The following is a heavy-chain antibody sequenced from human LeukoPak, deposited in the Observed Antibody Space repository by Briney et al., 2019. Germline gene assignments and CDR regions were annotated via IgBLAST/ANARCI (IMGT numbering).Heavy chain of an antibody. J-gene: IGHJ4*02. CDR2: IKSDGSAT. CDR3: ITDPDSGGWSTFDY. CDR1: GFTSSRHW. D-gene: IGHD6-19*01. Sequence: GGSLRLSCAASGFTSSRHWMHWVRQAPGKGLVWVSRIKSDGSATNYADSVKGRFTISRDNAKNTLYLQMNSLRAEDTAVYYCITDPDSGGWSTFDYWGQGTLVTVSS. V-gene: IGHV3-74*01.